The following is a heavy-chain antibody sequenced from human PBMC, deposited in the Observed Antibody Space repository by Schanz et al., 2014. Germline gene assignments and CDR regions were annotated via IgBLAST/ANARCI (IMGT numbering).Heavy chain of an antibody. J-gene: IGHJ4*02. CDR2: ISSSSNYY. CDR3: SREYASTWFESNVMAGRIDN. Sequence: EVQLVESGGGLVKSGGSLRLSCATSGFIFTSYSMHWVRQAPGKGLEWVSSISSSSNYYYYADSVKGRFTISRDAAKDSMFLLLPSLRAEDTAVYFCSREYASTWFESNVMAGRIDNWGQGTLVTVSS. V-gene: IGHV3-21*01. CDR1: GFIFTSYS. D-gene: IGHD2-8*01.